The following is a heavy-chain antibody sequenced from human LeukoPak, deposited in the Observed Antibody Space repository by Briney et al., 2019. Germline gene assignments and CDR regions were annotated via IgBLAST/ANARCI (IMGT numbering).Heavy chain of an antibody. D-gene: IGHD6-13*01. CDR3: ARLTARIAAAGTIEVNWFDP. CDR1: GYSFTSYW. J-gene: IGHJ5*02. Sequence: GESLKISCKGSGYSFTSYWIGWVRQMPGKGLEWMGIIYPGDSDTRYSPSFQGQVTISADKSISTAYLQWSSLKASDTAMYYCARLTARIAAAGTIEVNWFDPWGQGTLVTVSS. V-gene: IGHV5-51*01. CDR2: IYPGDSDT.